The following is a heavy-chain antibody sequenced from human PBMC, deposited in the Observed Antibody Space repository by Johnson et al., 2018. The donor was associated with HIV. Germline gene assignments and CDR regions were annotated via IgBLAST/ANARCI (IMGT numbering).Heavy chain of an antibody. V-gene: IGHV3-20*04. Sequence: VQLVESGGGVVRPGESLRLSCAASGFTFDDYGMSWVRQAPGKGLEWVSGITWNGGSTGYADSVKGRFSISRYNVKNSLYLQMDSLRDEDTAFYYCARDPTIEASRLTGDFGAFDIWGQGTMVIVSS. CDR2: ITWNGGST. D-gene: IGHD7-27*01. J-gene: IGHJ3*02. CDR1: GFTFDDYG. CDR3: ARDPTIEASRLTGDFGAFDI.